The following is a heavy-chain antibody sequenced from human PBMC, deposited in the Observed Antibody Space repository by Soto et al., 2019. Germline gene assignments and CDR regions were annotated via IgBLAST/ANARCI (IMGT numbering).Heavy chain of an antibody. Sequence: EVQLVESGGVLVQPGGSLRLSCAASGFTFSSYWMCWVRQAPGKGLEWVANIKQDGSEKYYVDSVKGRFTISRDNAKNSLYLQMNSLRAEDTAVYYCARERIVATIHTLLDYWGQGTLVTVSS. V-gene: IGHV3-7*01. J-gene: IGHJ4*02. CDR1: GFTFSSYW. CDR2: IKQDGSEK. D-gene: IGHD5-12*01. CDR3: ARERIVATIHTLLDY.